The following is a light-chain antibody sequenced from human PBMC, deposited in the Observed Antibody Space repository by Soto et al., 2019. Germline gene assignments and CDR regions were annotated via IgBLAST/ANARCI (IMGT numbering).Light chain of an antibody. V-gene: IGKV4-1*01. Sequence: DIVMTQSPDSLAVSLGERATINCKSSQSLLYSSNNMDYLAWYQQKPGQPPKLLIYWASTRESGVPDRFSGSWSGTDFTLTISSLQTADVAVYYCQQYYTVPYTFGQGTKLEIK. CDR1: QSLLYSSNNMDY. J-gene: IGKJ2*01. CDR2: WAS. CDR3: QQYYTVPYT.